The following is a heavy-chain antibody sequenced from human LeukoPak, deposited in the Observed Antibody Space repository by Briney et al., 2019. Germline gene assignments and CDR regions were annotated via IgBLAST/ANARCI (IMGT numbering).Heavy chain of an antibody. J-gene: IGHJ3*02. V-gene: IGHV4-59*12. D-gene: IGHD6-19*01. CDR1: GGSISSYY. CDR2: IYYSGST. Sequence: SETLSLTCTVSGGSISSYYWNWIRQPPGKGLEWIGYIYYSGSTDYNPSLKSRVTISVDTSKNQFSLKLSSVTAADTAVYYCARVSGWHQRLGAFDIWGQGTMVTVSS. CDR3: ARVSGWHQRLGAFDI.